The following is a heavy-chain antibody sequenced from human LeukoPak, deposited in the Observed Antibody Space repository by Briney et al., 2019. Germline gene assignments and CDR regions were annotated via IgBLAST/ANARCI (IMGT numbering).Heavy chain of an antibody. CDR1: GGSISSYY. CDR3: ARSAQFSSTSFDY. Sequence: PSETLSLTCTVSGGSISSYYWSWVRQPPGKGLEYIGYIYYSGSTNYNPSLKSRVTISVDKSKNQCSLKLNSVTVADTAVYHCARSAQFSSTSFDYWGQGALVTVSS. D-gene: IGHD6-13*01. V-gene: IGHV4-59*01. J-gene: IGHJ4*02. CDR2: IYYSGST.